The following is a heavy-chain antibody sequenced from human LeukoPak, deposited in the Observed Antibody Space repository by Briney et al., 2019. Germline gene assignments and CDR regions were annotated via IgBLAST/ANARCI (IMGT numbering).Heavy chain of an antibody. J-gene: IGHJ3*02. CDR2: IRYDGSNK. Sequence: GGSLRLSCAASGFTFSSYGMHWVRQAPGKGLEWVAFIRYDGSNKYYADSVKGRFTISRDDSKNTLYLQMNSLRAEDTAVYYCAKDGPGIAAADAHAFDIWGQGTMVTVSS. V-gene: IGHV3-30*02. CDR3: AKDGPGIAAADAHAFDI. CDR1: GFTFSSYG. D-gene: IGHD6-13*01.